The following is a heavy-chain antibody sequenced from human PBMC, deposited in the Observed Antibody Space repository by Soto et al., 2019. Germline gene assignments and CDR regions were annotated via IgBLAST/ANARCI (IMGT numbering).Heavy chain of an antibody. CDR1: GFTFSSYA. D-gene: IGHD6-13*01. J-gene: IGHJ5*02. Sequence: EVQLLESGGGLVQPGGSLRLSCAASGFTFSSYAMSWVRQAPGKGLEWVSAISGSGGSTYYADSVKGRFTISRDKSKNTLYLQMNSLRAEDTAVYYCAKDQYGTSSSWYAAWGQGTLVNVSS. CDR2: ISGSGGST. CDR3: AKDQYGTSSSWYAA. V-gene: IGHV3-23*01.